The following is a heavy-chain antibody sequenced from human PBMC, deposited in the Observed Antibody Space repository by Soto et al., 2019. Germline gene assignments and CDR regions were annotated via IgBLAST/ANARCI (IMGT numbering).Heavy chain of an antibody. CDR2: IIPIFGTA. J-gene: IGHJ6*02. V-gene: IGHV1-69*01. CDR1: GGTFSSYA. D-gene: IGHD3-10*01. CDR3: ARAGAYGSGSYYSPLYGMDV. Sequence: QVQLVQSGAEVKKPGSSVKVSCKASGGTFSSYAISWVRQAPGQGLEWMGGIIPIFGTANYAQKFQGRVTITADESTSTAYMEQSSLRSEDTAVYYCARAGAYGSGSYYSPLYGMDVWGQGTTVTVSS.